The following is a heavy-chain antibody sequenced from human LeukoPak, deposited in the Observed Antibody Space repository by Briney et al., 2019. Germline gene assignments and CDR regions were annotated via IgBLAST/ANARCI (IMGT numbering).Heavy chain of an antibody. CDR3: ARESGGSRYFDY. CDR2: IYSSGST. CDR1: GGSISSYY. J-gene: IGHJ4*02. Sequence: SETQSLTCTVSGGSISSYYWSWIRQPAGKGLEWIGRIYSSGSTNYKSSLKSRVTMSVDTSKNQFSLKLSSVTAADTAVYYCARESGGSRYFDYWGQGTLVTVSS. V-gene: IGHV4-4*07. D-gene: IGHD1-26*01.